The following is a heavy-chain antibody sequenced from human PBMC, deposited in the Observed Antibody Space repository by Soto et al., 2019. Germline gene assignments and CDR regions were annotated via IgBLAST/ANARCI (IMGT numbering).Heavy chain of an antibody. CDR2: INWNGGST. D-gene: IGHD3-10*01. Sequence: GGSLRLSCAASGFTFDDYGMSWVRQAPGKGLEWVSGINWNGGSTGYADSVKGRFTISRDNAKNSLYLQMNSLRAEDTALYHCARVGELLWFGELLYWFDPWGQGTLVTVSS. CDR1: GFTFDDYG. V-gene: IGHV3-20*01. CDR3: ARVGELLWFGELLYWFDP. J-gene: IGHJ5*02.